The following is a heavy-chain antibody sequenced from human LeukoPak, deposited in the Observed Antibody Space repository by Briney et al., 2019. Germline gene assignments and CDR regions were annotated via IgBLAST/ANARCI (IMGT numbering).Heavy chain of an antibody. V-gene: IGHV4-59*01. CDR2: IYYSGST. D-gene: IGHD3-3*01. CDR3: ARESVLRFLFFFDY. CDR1: GGSISSYY. J-gene: IGHJ4*02. Sequence: SETLSLTCTVSGGSISSYYWSWIRQPPGKGLEWIGYIYYSGSTNYNPSLKSRVTISVDTSKNQFSLKLSSVTAADTAVYYCARESVLRFLFFFDYWGQGTLVTVSS.